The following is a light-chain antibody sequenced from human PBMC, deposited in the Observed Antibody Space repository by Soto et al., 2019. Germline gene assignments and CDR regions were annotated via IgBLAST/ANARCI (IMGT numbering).Light chain of an antibody. Sequence: QPVLTQPPSVSGAPGQRVTISCTGSSSNIGAGYDVHWYQQLPRTAPKLLIYSNSNRPSGVHDRFSGSKSGTSASLAITGLQAEDEADYYCQSYDSSLSGSRVFGGGTTLTVL. V-gene: IGLV1-40*01. CDR1: SSNIGAGYD. J-gene: IGLJ2*01. CDR2: SNS. CDR3: QSYDSSLSGSRV.